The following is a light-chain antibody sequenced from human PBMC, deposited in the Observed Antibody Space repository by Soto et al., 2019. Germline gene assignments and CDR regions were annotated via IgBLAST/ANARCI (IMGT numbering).Light chain of an antibody. CDR3: QQYYSTLRT. J-gene: IGKJ1*01. Sequence: AIRMSQSPSSFSASTVDRFTITFRASQGISSYLAWYQQKPGKAPKLLIYAASTLQSGVPSRFSGSGSGTDFTLTISCLQSEDFATYYCQQYYSTLRTFGQGTKVDIK. CDR1: QGISSY. CDR2: AAS. V-gene: IGKV1-8*01.